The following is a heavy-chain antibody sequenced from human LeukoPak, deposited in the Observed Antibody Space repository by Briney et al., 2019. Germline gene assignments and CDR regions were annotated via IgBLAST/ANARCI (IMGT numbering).Heavy chain of an antibody. V-gene: IGHV3-9*01. CDR1: GFTFDDYA. CDR2: ISWNSGNI. J-gene: IGHJ3*02. CDR3: AKDIVYDILTADAFDI. D-gene: IGHD3-9*01. Sequence: GGSLRLSCAASGFTFDDYAMHWVRQAPGKGLEWVSGISWNSGNIGYADSVKRRFTISRDNAKNSLYLQMNSLRAEDTALYYCAKDIVYDILTADAFDIWGQGTMVTVSS.